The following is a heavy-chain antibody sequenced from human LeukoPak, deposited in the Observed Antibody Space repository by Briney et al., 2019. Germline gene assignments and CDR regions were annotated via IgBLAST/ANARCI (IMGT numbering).Heavy chain of an antibody. CDR3: ASPYCSGGSCPTPKNWFDP. CDR1: GGTFSTYA. CDR2: IIPIFGTA. D-gene: IGHD2-15*01. V-gene: IGHV1-69*05. Sequence: ASVKVSCKASGGTFSTYAISWVLQAPGQGLEWMGGIIPIFGTANYAQKFQGRVTITTDESTSTAYMELSSLRSEDTAVYYCASPYCSGGSCPTPKNWFDPWGQGTLVTVSS. J-gene: IGHJ5*02.